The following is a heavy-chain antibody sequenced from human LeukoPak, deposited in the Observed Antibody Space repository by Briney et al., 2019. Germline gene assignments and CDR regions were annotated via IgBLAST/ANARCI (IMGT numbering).Heavy chain of an antibody. J-gene: IGHJ4*02. D-gene: IGHD2/OR15-2a*01. CDR1: GFMFSSYW. CDR3: ARIRGDFYLDY. CDR2: IKQAGSEN. Sequence: GSLRLSCEASGFMFSSYWMTWVRQAPGKGLEWVANIKQAGSENSYVDSVKGRFTISRDNAKNSLHLQINSLRAEDMAVYYCARIRGDFYLDYWGQGTLVSVSS. V-gene: IGHV3-7*01.